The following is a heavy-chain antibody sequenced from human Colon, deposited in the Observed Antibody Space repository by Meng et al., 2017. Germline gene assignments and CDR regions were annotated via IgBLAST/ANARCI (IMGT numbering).Heavy chain of an antibody. V-gene: IGHV4-31*03. D-gene: IGHD3-16*01. CDR3: ATEATLYYFDY. CDR2: IYYSGST. CDR1: GASVSSGPYY. J-gene: IGHJ4*02. Sequence: QVLLQESGPGPVQRSQTLSLTFSVSGASVSSGPYYWSWIRQHPGKGLEWIGYIYYSGSTYYNPSLKSRVIISVDSSKNQFSLNLTSVTAADTAVYYCATEATLYYFDYWGQGALVTVSS.